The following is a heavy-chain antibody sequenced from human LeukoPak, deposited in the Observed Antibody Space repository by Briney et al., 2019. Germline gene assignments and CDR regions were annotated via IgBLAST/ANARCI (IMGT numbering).Heavy chain of an antibody. D-gene: IGHD2-15*01. CDR2: ISSNGGRT. Sequence: GGSLRLSCAASGFTFSSYAMHWVRPAPGKGLEYVSAISSNGGRTYYANSVKGRFTISRDNSKNTLYLQMGSLRAEDMAVYYCASCSGGSCYSFDYWGQGTLVAVSS. V-gene: IGHV3-64*01. CDR3: ASCSGGSCYSFDY. J-gene: IGHJ4*02. CDR1: GFTFSSYA.